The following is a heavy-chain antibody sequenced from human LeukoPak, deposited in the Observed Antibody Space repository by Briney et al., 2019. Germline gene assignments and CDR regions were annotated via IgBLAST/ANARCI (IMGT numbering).Heavy chain of an antibody. J-gene: IGHJ3*02. Sequence: ASVKVSRKASGYTFTSYGISWVRQAPGQGLEWMGWISAYNGNTNYAQKLQGRVTMTTDTSTSTAYMELRSLRSDDTAVYYYARDHYDFWSGYTAHAFDIWGQGTMVTVSS. CDR2: ISAYNGNT. V-gene: IGHV1-18*01. D-gene: IGHD3-3*01. CDR1: GYTFTSYG. CDR3: ARDHYDFWSGYTAHAFDI.